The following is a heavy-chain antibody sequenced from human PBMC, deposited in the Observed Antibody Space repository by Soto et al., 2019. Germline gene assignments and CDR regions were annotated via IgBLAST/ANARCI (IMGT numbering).Heavy chain of an antibody. CDR3: AKIDAFDI. J-gene: IGHJ3*02. CDR2: ISYDGSNK. V-gene: IGHV3-30*18. Sequence: QVQLVESGGGVVQPGRSLRLSCAASGFTFSSYGVHWVRQAPGKGLEWVAVISYDGSNKYYADSVKGRFTISRDNSKNTLYLQMNSLRAEDTAVYYCAKIDAFDIWGQGTMVTVSS. CDR1: GFTFSSYG.